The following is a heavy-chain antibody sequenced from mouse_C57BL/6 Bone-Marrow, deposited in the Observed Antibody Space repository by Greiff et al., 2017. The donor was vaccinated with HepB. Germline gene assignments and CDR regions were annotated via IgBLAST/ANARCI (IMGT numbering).Heavy chain of an antibody. Sequence: VQLQQPGAELVRPGTSVKLSCKASGYTFTSYWMHWVKQTPVHGLEWIGAIDPETGGTAYNQKFKGKAILTADKSSSTAYMELRSLTSEDSAVYYCTIYYGYDEDYWGQGTTLTVSS. CDR2: IDPETGGT. V-gene: IGHV1-15*01. J-gene: IGHJ2*01. CDR3: TIYYGYDEDY. D-gene: IGHD2-2*01. CDR1: GYTFTSYW.